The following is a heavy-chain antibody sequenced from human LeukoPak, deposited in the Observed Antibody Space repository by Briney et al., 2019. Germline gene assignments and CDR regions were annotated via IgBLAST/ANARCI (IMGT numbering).Heavy chain of an antibody. CDR1: GGSISSGGYY. CDR2: IYYSGST. J-gene: IGHJ4*02. V-gene: IGHV4-31*03. Sequence: SETLSLTCTVSGGSISSGGYYWSWIRQHPGKGLEWIGYIYYSGSTYYNPSLKSRVAISVDRSKNQFSLKLSSVTAADTAVYYCARAVLVRGVTGFFDYWGQGTLVTVSS. D-gene: IGHD3-10*01. CDR3: ARAVLVRGVTGFFDY.